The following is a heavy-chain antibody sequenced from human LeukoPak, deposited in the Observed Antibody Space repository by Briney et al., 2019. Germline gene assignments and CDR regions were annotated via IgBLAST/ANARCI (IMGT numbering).Heavy chain of an antibody. D-gene: IGHD6-13*01. CDR3: ARDSGSSWYGESWFDP. J-gene: IGHJ5*02. CDR2: LYYSEST. Sequence: SETVSLTCTVSGGSINNYYWRWLRPPPGKGLEWIGYLYYSESTHYSPSLKSRVTISVDTSKIQFSLKLSSVTAADTAVDYCARDSGSSWYGESWFDPWGQGTLVTVSS. V-gene: IGHV4-59*01. CDR1: GGSINNYY.